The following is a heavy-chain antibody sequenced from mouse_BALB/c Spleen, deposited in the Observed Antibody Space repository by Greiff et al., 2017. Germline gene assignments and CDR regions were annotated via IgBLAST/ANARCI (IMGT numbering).Heavy chain of an antibody. V-gene: IGHV1-20*02. D-gene: IGHD1-1*01. CDR1: GYSFTGYF. CDR3: ARNYYGSSYQGYYFDY. Sequence: VQLQQSGPELVKPGASVKISCKASGYSFTGYFMNWVMQSHGKSLEWIGRINPYNGDTFYNQKFKGKATLTVDKSSSTAHMELRSLASEDSAVYYCARNYYGSSYQGYYFDYWGQGTTLTVSS. J-gene: IGHJ2*01. CDR2: INPYNGDT.